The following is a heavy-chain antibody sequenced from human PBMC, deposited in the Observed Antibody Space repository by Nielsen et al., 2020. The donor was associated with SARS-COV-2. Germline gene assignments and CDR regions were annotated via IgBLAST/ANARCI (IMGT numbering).Heavy chain of an antibody. Sequence: SLKISCAASGFTFNDYAMHWVRQAPGKGLEWVSGISWNSGSIGNADSVKGRFTISRDNAKNSLYLQMNSLRAEDTALYYCAKASYSSSWYKAPYYYYGMDVWGQGTMVTVSS. V-gene: IGHV3-9*01. D-gene: IGHD6-13*01. J-gene: IGHJ6*02. CDR2: ISWNSGSI. CDR3: AKASYSSSWYKAPYYYYGMDV. CDR1: GFTFNDYA.